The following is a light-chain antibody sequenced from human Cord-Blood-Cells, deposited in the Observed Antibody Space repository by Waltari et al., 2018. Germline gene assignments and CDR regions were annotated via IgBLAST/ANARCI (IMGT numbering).Light chain of an antibody. CDR1: QSISSY. Sequence: DIQMTQSPSSLSASLGDSFTITCRASQSISSYLNWYQQKPGKAPKLLIYAASSLQSGVPSRFSGSGSGTDFTLTISSLQPEDFATYYCQQSYSTPYTFGQGTKLEIK. V-gene: IGKV1-39*01. CDR2: AAS. CDR3: QQSYSTPYT. J-gene: IGKJ2*01.